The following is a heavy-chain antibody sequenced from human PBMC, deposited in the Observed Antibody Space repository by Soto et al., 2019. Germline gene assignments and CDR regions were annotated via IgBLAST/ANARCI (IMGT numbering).Heavy chain of an antibody. Sequence: QVQLVESGGGVVQPGRSLRLSCAASGFTFSSYGMHWVRQAPGKGLEWVAVIWYDGSNKYYADSVKGRFTISRDNSKNTLYLQMNSLSAEDTAVYYCAGGLGVWGAYYYMDVWGKGTTVAVSS. CDR3: AGGLGVWGAYYYMDV. D-gene: IGHD3-16*01. CDR1: GFTFSSYG. CDR2: IWYDGSNK. J-gene: IGHJ6*03. V-gene: IGHV3-33*01.